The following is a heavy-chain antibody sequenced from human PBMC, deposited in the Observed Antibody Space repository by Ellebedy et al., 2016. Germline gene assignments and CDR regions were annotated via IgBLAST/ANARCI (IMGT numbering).Heavy chain of an antibody. V-gene: IGHV3-30*03. D-gene: IGHD3-22*01. CDR1: GFMARHYA. Sequence: GESLKISXAASGFMARHYAIHWVRQAQGKGLEWVAAISNDGNDENYGASVKGRFSISRDNSKNRVYLQMSSLRVEDTAVYSCARVRSPDYSTNYDLDVWGQGTTVTVSS. CDR3: ARVRSPDYSTNYDLDV. CDR2: ISNDGNDE. J-gene: IGHJ6*02.